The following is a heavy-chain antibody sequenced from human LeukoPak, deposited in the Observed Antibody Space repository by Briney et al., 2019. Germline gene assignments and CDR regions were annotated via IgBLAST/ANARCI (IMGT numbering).Heavy chain of an antibody. CDR3: ARVRFGGYYDFDY. V-gene: IGHV3-21*01. Sequence: MTGGSLRLSCAASGFTFSSYSMNWVRQAPGKGLEWVSSISSSSGYIYYADSVKGRFTISRDNAKNSLYLQMNSLRAEDTAVYYCARVRFGGYYDFDYWGQGTLVTVSS. J-gene: IGHJ4*02. CDR1: GFTFSSYS. D-gene: IGHD3-3*01. CDR2: ISSSSGYI.